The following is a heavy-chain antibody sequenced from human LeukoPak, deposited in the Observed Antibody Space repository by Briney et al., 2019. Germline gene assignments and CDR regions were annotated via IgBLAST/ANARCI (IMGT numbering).Heavy chain of an antibody. CDR3: AKDSVLWFGELLVLDAFDI. J-gene: IGHJ3*02. V-gene: IGHV3-23*01. CDR1: GFTFSSYA. CDR2: ISGSGGST. Sequence: GGSLRLSCAASGFTFSSYAMSWVRQAPGKGLEWVSAISGSGGSTYYADSVKGRFTISRDNSKNTLYLQMNSLRAEDTAVYYCAKDSVLWFGELLVLDAFDIWGQGTMVTVSS. D-gene: IGHD3-10*01.